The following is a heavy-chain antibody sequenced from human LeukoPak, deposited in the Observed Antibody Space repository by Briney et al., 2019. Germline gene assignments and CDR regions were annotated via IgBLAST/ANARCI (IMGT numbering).Heavy chain of an antibody. J-gene: IGHJ3*02. CDR2: IYYSGST. CDR1: GGSISSGSYY. V-gene: IGHV4-61*10. D-gene: IGHD4-11*01. CDR3: ARSKRAFDI. Sequence: SETLSLTCTVSGGSISSGSYYWSWIRQPAGKGLEWIGYIYYSGSTNYNPSLKSRVTISVDTSKNQFSLKLSSVTAADTAVYYCARSKRAFDIWGQGTMVTVSS.